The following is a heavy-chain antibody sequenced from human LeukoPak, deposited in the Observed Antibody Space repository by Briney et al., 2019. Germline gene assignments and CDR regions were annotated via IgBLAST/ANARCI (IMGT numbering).Heavy chain of an antibody. Sequence: GGSLRLSCAASGFTFGSSAMSWVRQAPGRGLEWVSGMTMSGDGPYYTDSVKGRFTISRDNSKNTLYLQMNSLRVEDTAVYYCAKAYLKHWFDPWGQGTLVTVSS. CDR1: GFTFGSSA. CDR3: AKAYLKHWFDP. J-gene: IGHJ5*02. D-gene: IGHD2-2*01. V-gene: IGHV3-23*01. CDR2: MTMSGDGP.